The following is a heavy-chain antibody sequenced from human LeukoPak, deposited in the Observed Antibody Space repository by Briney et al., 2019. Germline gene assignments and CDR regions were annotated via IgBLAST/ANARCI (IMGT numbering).Heavy chain of an antibody. CDR2: TYYRSKWYN. CDR3: ARNSAIIDF. V-gene: IGHV6-1*01. J-gene: IGHJ4*02. CDR1: GDSVSSKSAA. Sequence: SQTLSLTCTIYGDSVSSKSAAWNWIRQSPSRGLEWLGRTYYRSKWYNDYAVSMKGRITISPDTSNNQFSLQLTSVTPEDTAVYYCARNSAIIDFWGQGTLVTVSS. D-gene: IGHD2-2*02.